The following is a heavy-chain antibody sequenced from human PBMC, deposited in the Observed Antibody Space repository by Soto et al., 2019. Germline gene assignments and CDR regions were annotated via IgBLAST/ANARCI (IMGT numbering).Heavy chain of an antibody. V-gene: IGHV1-58*01. CDR1: GFTFTSSA. D-gene: IGHD3-22*01. J-gene: IGHJ6*02. CDR3: AAVFYLYDSSGYYYPPDYYYGMDV. Sequence: SVKVSCKASGFTFTSSAVQWVRQARGQRLEWIGWIVVGSGNTNYAQKFQERVTITRDMSTSTAYMELSSLRSEDTAVYYCAAVFYLYDSSGYYYPPDYYYGMDVWGQGTTVTVSS. CDR2: IVVGSGNT.